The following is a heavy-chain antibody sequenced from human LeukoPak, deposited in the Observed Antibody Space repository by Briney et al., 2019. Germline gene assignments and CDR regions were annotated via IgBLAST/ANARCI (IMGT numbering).Heavy chain of an antibody. CDR2: INHSGST. D-gene: IGHD1-26*01. J-gene: IGHJ4*02. CDR1: GYSISSGYY. Sequence: MTSETLSLTCTVSGYSISSGYYWSWIRQPPGKGLEWIGEINHSGSTNYNPSLKSRVTISVDTSKNQFSLKLSSVTAADTAVYYCARLARFRSGSYWMKYYFDYWGQGTLVTVSS. V-gene: IGHV4-38-2*02. CDR3: ARLARFRSGSYWMKYYFDY.